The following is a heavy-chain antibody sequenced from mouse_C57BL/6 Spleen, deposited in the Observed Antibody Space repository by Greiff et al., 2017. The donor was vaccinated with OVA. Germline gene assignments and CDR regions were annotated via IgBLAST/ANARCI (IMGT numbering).Heavy chain of an antibody. CDR2: INPNNGGT. D-gene: IGHD1-1*01. CDR1: GYTFTDYN. Sequence: VQLQQSGPELVKPGASVKMSCKASGYTFTDYNMHWVKQSHGKSLEWIGYINPNNGGTSYNQKFKGKATLTVNKSSSTAYMELRSLTSEDSAVYYCASTRFYGSAMDYWGQGTSVTVSS. CDR3: ASTRFYGSAMDY. V-gene: IGHV1-22*01. J-gene: IGHJ4*01.